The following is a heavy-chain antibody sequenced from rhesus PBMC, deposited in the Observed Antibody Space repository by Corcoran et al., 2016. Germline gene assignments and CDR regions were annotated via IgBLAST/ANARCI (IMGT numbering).Heavy chain of an antibody. Sequence: QVQLQESGPGLVKPSETLSLTCAVSGGSISSGYYYWSWIRQPPGKGLEWIGYITYSGSTSYNSSLKSRVTISRDTSKNQFSLKLSSVTAADTAVYYWARDSGSLGPWGQGVLVTVSS. CDR3: ARDSGSLGP. CDR1: GGSISSGYYY. V-gene: IGHV4-122*02. J-gene: IGHJ4*01. CDR2: ITYSGST. D-gene: IGHD6-25*01.